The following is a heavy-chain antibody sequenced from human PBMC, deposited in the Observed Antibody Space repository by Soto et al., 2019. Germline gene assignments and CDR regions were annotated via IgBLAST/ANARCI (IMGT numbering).Heavy chain of an antibody. CDR2: IYDSGNT. J-gene: IGHJ4*02. CDR3: ASLGTGWYPEY. D-gene: IGHD6-19*01. Sequence: QVQLRESGPGLVKPSQTLSLTCTVSGGSISSGGYYWSWIRQFPGKGLEWIGYIYDSGNTYYNPSVKIRITISTDASRSQFALILTPLTAADTAVYYCASLGTGWYPEYWGQGTLFTVS. CDR1: GGSISSGGYY. V-gene: IGHV4-31*03.